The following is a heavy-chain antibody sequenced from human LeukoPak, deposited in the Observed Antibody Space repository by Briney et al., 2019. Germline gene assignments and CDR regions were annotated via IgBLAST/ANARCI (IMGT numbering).Heavy chain of an antibody. Sequence: GESLKISCKGSGYRFTSYWIGWVRRMPGKGLEWMAMIYPGDSDTRYSPSFEGQVTISADKSIATAYLQWSGLKASDTAMYYCARHISDCGGDCPFDYWGQGTLVTVSS. CDR3: ARHISDCGGDCPFDY. J-gene: IGHJ4*02. CDR2: IYPGDSDT. D-gene: IGHD2-21*02. CDR1: GYRFTSYW. V-gene: IGHV5-51*01.